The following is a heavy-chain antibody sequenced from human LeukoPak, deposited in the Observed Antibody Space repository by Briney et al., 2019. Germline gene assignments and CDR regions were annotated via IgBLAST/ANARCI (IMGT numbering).Heavy chain of an antibody. CDR2: INPNSGGT. J-gene: IGHJ5*02. V-gene: IGHV1-2*02. CDR1: GYTFTGYY. CDR3: ARAPNTAMVSNWFDP. D-gene: IGHD5-18*01. Sequence: ASVKVSCKASGYTFTGYYMHWVRQAPGQGLEWMGWINPNSGGTNYAQKFQGRVTMTRDTSISTAYMELSRLRSDDTAVYYCARAPNTAMVSNWFDPWGQGTLVTVSS.